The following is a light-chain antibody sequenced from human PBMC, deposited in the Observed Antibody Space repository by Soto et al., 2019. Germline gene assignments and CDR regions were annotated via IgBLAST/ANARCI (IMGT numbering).Light chain of an antibody. J-gene: IGKJ5*01. V-gene: IGKV1-9*01. CDR1: QGISTY. Sequence: DIHFTHSPSFLSSSVVYIFTITCLASQGISTYLAWYQQKPGKAPKLLIYAASTLQSGVPLSFSGSGSGTSFTLTISSLQPEDFATYYCQQLLSYPITFGQGTRLEIK. CDR2: AAS. CDR3: QQLLSYPIT.